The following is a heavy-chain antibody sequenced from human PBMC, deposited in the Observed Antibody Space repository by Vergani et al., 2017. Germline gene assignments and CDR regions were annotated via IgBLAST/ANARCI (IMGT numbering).Heavy chain of an antibody. Sequence: QLQLQESGPGLVKPSATLSLTCSVSGASIRSSNYYWGWIRQPPGKGLEWIASIYYSGRTYYNPSLKSRVTISVDTFKNQFSLELSSVTAADTAVYFCARHSTVEWLVKLGWIDPWGQGILVTVSS. V-gene: IGHV4-39*01. CDR3: ARHSTVEWLVKLGWIDP. CDR1: GASIRSSNYY. J-gene: IGHJ5*02. CDR2: IYYSGRT. D-gene: IGHD6-19*01.